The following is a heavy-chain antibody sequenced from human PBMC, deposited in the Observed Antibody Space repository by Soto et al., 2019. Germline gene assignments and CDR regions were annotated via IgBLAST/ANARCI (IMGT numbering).Heavy chain of an antibody. CDR2: ISSSNTYK. J-gene: IGHJ6*02. Sequence: EVQLVESGGGLVKPGGSLRLSCAASGFTFSTYNMNWVRQVPGKGLEWVSSISSSNTYKDYADSVKGRFTISRDNARNSLYLQMNSLRAEDTAVYYCATSLEVPWYYYGMDVGGQGTTVTVSS. D-gene: IGHD2-2*01. V-gene: IGHV3-21*01. CDR3: ATSLEVPWYYYGMDV. CDR1: GFTFSTYN.